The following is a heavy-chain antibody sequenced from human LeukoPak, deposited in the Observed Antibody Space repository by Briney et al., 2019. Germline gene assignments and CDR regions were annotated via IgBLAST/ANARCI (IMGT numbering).Heavy chain of an antibody. J-gene: IGHJ4*02. V-gene: IGHV4-59*08. D-gene: IGHD6-19*01. Sequence: SETLSLTRTVSGGSISSYYWSWIRQPPGKGLEWIGYIYYSGSTNYNPSLKSRVTISVDTSKNQFSLKLSSVTAADTAVYYCARHAYSSGWYFDYWGQGTLVTVSS. CDR1: GGSISSYY. CDR2: IYYSGST. CDR3: ARHAYSSGWYFDY.